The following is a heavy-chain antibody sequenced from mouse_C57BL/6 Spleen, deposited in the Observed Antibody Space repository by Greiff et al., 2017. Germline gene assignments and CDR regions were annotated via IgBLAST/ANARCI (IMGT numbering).Heavy chain of an antibody. Sequence: EVQLVESGGDLVKPGGSLILSCAASGFTFSSYGMSWVRQTPDQRLEWVATISSAGSYTYSPDTVKGRFTISRDNDKNTLYLQMSSLKSEDTAMYYCARQGGDYCDYWGQGTTLTVSS. CDR3: ARQGGDYCDY. CDR1: GFTFSSYG. CDR2: ISSAGSYT. J-gene: IGHJ2*01. V-gene: IGHV5-6*01.